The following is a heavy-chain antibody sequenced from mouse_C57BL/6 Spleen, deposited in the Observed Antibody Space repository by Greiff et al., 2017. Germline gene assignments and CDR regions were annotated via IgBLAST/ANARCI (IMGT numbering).Heavy chain of an antibody. V-gene: IGHV2-5*01. CDR1: GFSLTSYG. Sequence: VKLMESGPGLVQPSQSLSITCTVSGFSLTSYGVHWVRQSPGKGLEWLGVIWRGGSTDYNAAFMSRLSITKDNSKSQVFFKMNSLQADDTAIYYCAIHYDYDGGFAYWGQGTLVTVSA. CDR3: AIHYDYDGGFAY. J-gene: IGHJ3*01. D-gene: IGHD2-4*01. CDR2: IWRGGST.